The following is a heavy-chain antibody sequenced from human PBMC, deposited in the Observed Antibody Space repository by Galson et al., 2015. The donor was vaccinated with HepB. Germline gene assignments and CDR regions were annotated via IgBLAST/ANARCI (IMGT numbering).Heavy chain of an antibody. CDR1: QFTFSSYA. J-gene: IGHJ6*02. CDR3: AKAAGYYSYYGLDV. D-gene: IGHD6-13*01. CDR2: ISSRGAVI. Sequence: SLRLSCAASQFTFSSYAMSWVRQAPGKGLEWVSVISSRGAVIYYADSVRGRFTISRDNSKNTLYLQMNSLRAEDTALYYCAKAAGYYSYYGLDVWGQGTTVTVSS. V-gene: IGHV3-23*01.